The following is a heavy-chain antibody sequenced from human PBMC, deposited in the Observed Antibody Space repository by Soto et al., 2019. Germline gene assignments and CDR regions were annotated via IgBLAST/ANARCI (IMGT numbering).Heavy chain of an antibody. V-gene: IGHV3-23*01. CDR3: AKDIYYYGSGDQTSFDY. CDR1: GFTFSSYA. J-gene: IGHJ4*02. CDR2: ISGSGGST. Sequence: GGSLRLSCAASGFTFSSYAMSWVRQAPGKGLEWVSAISGSGGSTYYADSVKGRFTISRDNSKNTLYLQMNSLRAEDTAVYYCAKDIYYYGSGDQTSFDYWGQGTLVTVSS. D-gene: IGHD3-10*01.